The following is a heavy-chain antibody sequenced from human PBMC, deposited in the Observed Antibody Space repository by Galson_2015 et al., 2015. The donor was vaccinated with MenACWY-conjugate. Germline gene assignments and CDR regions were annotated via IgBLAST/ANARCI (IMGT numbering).Heavy chain of an antibody. CDR3: AKTPRGYYHYVDV. J-gene: IGHJ6*03. CDR1: GFTFSDYA. Sequence: SLRLSCAVSGFTFSDYAMSWVRQAPGKGLEWVSGISASGGGTYYPDSVKGRFTISRDNSRNTLYLQMNSLRAEDTAVYYCAKTPRGYYHYVDVWGKGTTVTVAS. CDR2: ISASGGGT. V-gene: IGHV3-23*01.